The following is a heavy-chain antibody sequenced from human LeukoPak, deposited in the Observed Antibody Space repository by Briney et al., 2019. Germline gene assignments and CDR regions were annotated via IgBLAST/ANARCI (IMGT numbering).Heavy chain of an antibody. CDR2: ISGSGGST. CDR1: GFTFSSYA. CDR3: ARTGIYCSSTSYSKDFDY. J-gene: IGHJ4*02. V-gene: IGHV3-23*01. Sequence: PGGSLRLSCAASGFTFSSYAMSWVRQAPGKGLEWVSAISGSGGSTYYADSVKGRFTISRDNSKNTLYLQMNSLRAEDTAVYYCARTGIYCSSTSYSKDFDYWGQGTLVTVSS. D-gene: IGHD2-2*01.